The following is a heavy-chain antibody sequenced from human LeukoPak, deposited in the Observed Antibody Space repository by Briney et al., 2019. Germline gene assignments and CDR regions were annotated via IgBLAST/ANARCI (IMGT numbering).Heavy chain of an antibody. J-gene: IGHJ3*02. CDR2: IYTSGST. CDR3: ARDRFVGTPASFDI. CDR1: GGSLSSGSYY. D-gene: IGHD3-10*01. Sequence: PSQTLSLTCTVSGGSLSSGSYYWSWIRQPAGKGLEWIGRIYTSGSTNYNPSLKSRVTISVDPSQNQFSLKLSSVTAADTAVYYCARDRFVGTPASFDIWGQGTMVTVSS. V-gene: IGHV4-61*02.